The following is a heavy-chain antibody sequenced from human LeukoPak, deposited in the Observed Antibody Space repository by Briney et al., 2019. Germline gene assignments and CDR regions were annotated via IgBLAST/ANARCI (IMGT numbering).Heavy chain of an antibody. CDR2: IYTSGST. J-gene: IGHJ6*03. CDR1: GGSISSGSYY. CDR3: ARVILNYYYMDV. V-gene: IGHV4-61*02. Sequence: SETLSLTCTASGGSISSGSYYWSWIRQPAGKGLEWIGRIYTSGSTNYNPSLKSRVTISVDTSKNQFSLKLSSVTAADTAVYYCARVILNYYYMDVWGKGTTVTVSS. D-gene: IGHD3-9*01.